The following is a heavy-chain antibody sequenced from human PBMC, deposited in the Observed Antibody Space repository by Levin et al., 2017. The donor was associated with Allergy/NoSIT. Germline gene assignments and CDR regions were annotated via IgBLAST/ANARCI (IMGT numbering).Heavy chain of an antibody. J-gene: IGHJ4*02. CDR2: ISSSSSYI. Sequence: GGSLRLSCAASGFTFSSYSMNWVRQAPGKGLEWVSSISSSSSYIYYADSVKGRFTISRDNAKNSLYLQMNSLRAEDTAVYYCASSPYGSGSYIVFGYWGQGTLVTVSS. CDR3: ASSPYGSGSYIVFGY. D-gene: IGHD3-10*01. CDR1: GFTFSSYS. V-gene: IGHV3-21*01.